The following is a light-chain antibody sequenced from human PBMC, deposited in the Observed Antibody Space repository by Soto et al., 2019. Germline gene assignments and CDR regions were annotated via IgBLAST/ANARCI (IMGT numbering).Light chain of an antibody. CDR2: AAS. V-gene: IGKV1-12*01. Sequence: DIQMTQSPSSVSASVGDRVTITCRASQGISRWLAWYQQKPGNAPKLLVYAASNLQSGVPSRFSGSGSGTDFTLTISSLQPEDFATYYCQQANSFPFTFGPGTKVDIK. CDR1: QGISRW. CDR3: QQANSFPFT. J-gene: IGKJ3*01.